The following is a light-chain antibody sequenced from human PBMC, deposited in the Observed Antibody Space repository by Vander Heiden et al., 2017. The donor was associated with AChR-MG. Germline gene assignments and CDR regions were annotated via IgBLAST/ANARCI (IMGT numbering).Light chain of an antibody. Sequence: QSALTQPASVPGSPGQSITISCTGTSSDVGGYNYVSWYQQHPGKAPKLMIYDVSKRPSGVSNRFSGSKSGNTASLTISGLQAEDEADYYCSSYTSSSTLFYVFGTGTKVTVL. CDR2: DVS. J-gene: IGLJ1*01. CDR1: SSDVGGYNY. CDR3: SSYTSSSTLFYV. V-gene: IGLV2-14*01.